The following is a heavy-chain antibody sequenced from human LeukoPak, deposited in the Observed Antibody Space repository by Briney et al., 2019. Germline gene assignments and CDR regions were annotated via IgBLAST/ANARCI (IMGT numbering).Heavy chain of an antibody. J-gene: IGHJ6*03. CDR3: ARDHGSGSYYMDA. V-gene: IGHV3-43D*03. CDR1: GFTFDDYS. CDR2: INWGGDGA. Sequence: GGSLRLSCAASGFTFDDYSMHRVRQAPGKGLEWVALINWGGDGATYADSVKGRFIISRDDSTNSVYLQMQSLRTEDTGLYYCARDHGSGSYYMDAWGKGTMVTVSS. D-gene: IGHD6-19*01.